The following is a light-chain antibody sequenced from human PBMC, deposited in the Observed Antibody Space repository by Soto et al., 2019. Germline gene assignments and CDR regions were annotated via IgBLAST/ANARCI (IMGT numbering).Light chain of an antibody. Sequence: EIVMTQSPATLSVSPGERAALSCRASQSVSSSYLAWYQQKPGQAPRFLIYGASTRATGIPDRFSGSGSGTDFTLTISRLEPEDLAVYYCQQYGSSPITFGQGTRLGL. CDR1: QSVSSSY. V-gene: IGKV3-20*01. CDR2: GAS. J-gene: IGKJ5*01. CDR3: QQYGSSPIT.